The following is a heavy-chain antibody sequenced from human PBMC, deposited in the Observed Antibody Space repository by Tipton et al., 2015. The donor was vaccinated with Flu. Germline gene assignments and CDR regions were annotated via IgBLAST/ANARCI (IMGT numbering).Heavy chain of an antibody. J-gene: IGHJ6*02. CDR2: IWYDGSNE. CDR3: ARDEGVVNYYFGMDV. CDR1: GFDFSVYG. Sequence: SLRLSCSTSGFDFSVYGMHWVRQAPGKGLEWAAVIWYDGSNEHYSDSVKGRFTISRDNSKKTLYLQMNNLRVEDTAVYYCARDEGVVNYYFGMDVWGQGTTVTVSS. V-gene: IGHV3-33*01.